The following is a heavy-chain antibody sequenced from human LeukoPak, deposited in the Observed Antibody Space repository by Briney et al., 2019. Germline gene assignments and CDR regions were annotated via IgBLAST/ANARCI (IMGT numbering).Heavy chain of an antibody. D-gene: IGHD5-18*01. J-gene: IGHJ4*02. V-gene: IGHV1-69*05. CDR3: ARGVIGYSYGSPLYYFDY. CDR1: GYSLINYG. CDR2: IIPIFGTA. Sequence: XXKVSCKASGYSLINYGISWVRQAPGQGLEWMGGIIPIFGTAKYAQKLQGRVTINTDETKSTAYMEVNRLRAEDTAVYYCARGVIGYSYGSPLYYFDYWGQGTLVTVSS.